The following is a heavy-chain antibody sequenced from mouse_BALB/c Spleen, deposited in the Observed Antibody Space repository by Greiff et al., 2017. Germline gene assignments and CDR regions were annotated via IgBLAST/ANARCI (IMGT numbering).Heavy chain of an antibody. D-gene: IGHD2-4*01. CDR2: ISSGGST. V-gene: IGHV5-6-5*01. CDR1: GFTFSSYA. CDR3: ARGSTMITTGNPWFAY. Sequence: EVKVEESGGGLVKPGGSLKLSCAASGFTFSSYAMSWVRQTPEKRLEWVASISSGGSTYYPDSVKGRFTISRDNARNILYLQMSSLRSEDTAMYYCARGSTMITTGNPWFAYWGQGTLVTVSA. J-gene: IGHJ3*01.